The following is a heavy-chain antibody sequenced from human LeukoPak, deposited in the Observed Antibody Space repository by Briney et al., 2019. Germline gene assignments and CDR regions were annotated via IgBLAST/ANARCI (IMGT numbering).Heavy chain of an antibody. CDR2: IKQDGSEK. CDR1: GLTFSTYG. V-gene: IGHV3-7*01. J-gene: IGHJ4*02. CDR3: ARDKQGSFIY. D-gene: IGHD6-19*01. Sequence: GGSLRLSCAASGLTFSTYGMSWVRQAPGKGLEWVASIKQDGSEKNYVDPVKGRFTISRDNARNSLSLQMNSLRAEDTAVFYCARDKQGSFIYWGQGTLVTVSS.